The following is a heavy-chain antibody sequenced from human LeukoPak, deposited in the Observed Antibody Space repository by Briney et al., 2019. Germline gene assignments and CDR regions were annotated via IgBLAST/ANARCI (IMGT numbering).Heavy chain of an antibody. CDR3: AKAVGYSSGWLIDY. J-gene: IGHJ4*02. Sequence: GGSLRLSCAAPGFTFSSYAMSWVRQAPGKGLEWVSAISGSGGSTYYADSVKGRFTISRDNSKNTLYLQMNSLRAEDTAVYYCAKAVGYSSGWLIDYWGQGTLVTVSS. V-gene: IGHV3-23*01. D-gene: IGHD6-19*01. CDR1: GFTFSSYA. CDR2: ISGSGGST.